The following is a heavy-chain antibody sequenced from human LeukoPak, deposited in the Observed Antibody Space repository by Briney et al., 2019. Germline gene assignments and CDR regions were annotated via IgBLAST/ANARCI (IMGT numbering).Heavy chain of an antibody. CDR3: ARALPSPLYDFWSGYNINWFDP. D-gene: IGHD3-3*01. J-gene: IGHJ5*02. CDR2: IYYSGST. Sequence: SETLSLTCAVYGGSFSGYYWSWIRQPPGKGLEWIGYIYYSGSTNYNPSLKSRVTISVDTSKNQFSLKLSSVTAADTAVYYCARALPSPLYDFWSGYNINWFDPWGQGTLVTVSS. CDR1: GGSFSGYY. V-gene: IGHV4-59*01.